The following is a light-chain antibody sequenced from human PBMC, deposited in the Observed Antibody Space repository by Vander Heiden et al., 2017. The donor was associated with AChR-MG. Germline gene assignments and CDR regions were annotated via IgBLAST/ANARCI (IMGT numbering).Light chain of an antibody. Sequence: EIVLTQSPGTLSLSPGERATLSCRASQSVSSSYLAWYQQKPGQAPRLLIYGASSRATGIPDRFRGSGSGTDFTLTISRLEPEDFAVYYCQQDGSSYTFGQETKLGI. CDR1: QSVSSSY. CDR2: GAS. V-gene: IGKV3-20*01. J-gene: IGKJ2*01. CDR3: QQDGSSYT.